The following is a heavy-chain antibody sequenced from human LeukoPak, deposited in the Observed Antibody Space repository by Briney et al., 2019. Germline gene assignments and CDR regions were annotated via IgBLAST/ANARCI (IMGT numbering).Heavy chain of an antibody. J-gene: IGHJ4*02. V-gene: IGHV3-74*01. CDR3: ARDNWNYDLYFDY. D-gene: IGHD1-7*01. CDR1: GFTFSSYW. CDR2: INTDGSST. Sequence: GGSLRLSCAASGFTFSSYWMHWVRQAPGKRLVWVSRINTDGSSTYYADSVKGRFTISRDNAKNTLYLQMNSLKVEDTAVYYCARDNWNYDLYFDYWGQGTLVTVSS.